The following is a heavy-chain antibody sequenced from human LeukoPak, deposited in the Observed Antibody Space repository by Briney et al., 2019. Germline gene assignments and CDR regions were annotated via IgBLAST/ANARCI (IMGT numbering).Heavy chain of an antibody. CDR3: ARARRNVAEAMD. V-gene: IGHV4-30-2*01. CDR2: IYHSGST. Sequence: SQTLSLTCTVSGGSISSGGYYWSWIRQPPGKGLEWIGYIYHSGSTYYNPSLKSRVHISPDTSKNHFSLKLSSVTAADTAVYYCARARRNVAEAMDWGQGTLVTVSS. CDR1: GGSISSGGYY. J-gene: IGHJ4*02. D-gene: IGHD1-14*01.